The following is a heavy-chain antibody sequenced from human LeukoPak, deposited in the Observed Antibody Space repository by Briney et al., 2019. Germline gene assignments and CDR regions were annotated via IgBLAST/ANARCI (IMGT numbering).Heavy chain of an antibody. CDR3: ARGGLGSLYQPYY. V-gene: IGHV4-39*07. D-gene: IGHD2-2*01. J-gene: IGHJ4*02. CDR2: IYYSGST. CDR1: GGSISSSSYY. Sequence: NTSETLSLTCTVSGGSISSSSYYWGWIRQPPGKGLEWIGSIYYSGSTYYNPSLKSRVTISVDTSKNQFSLKLSSVTAADTAVYYCARGGLGSLYQPYYWGQGTLVTVSS.